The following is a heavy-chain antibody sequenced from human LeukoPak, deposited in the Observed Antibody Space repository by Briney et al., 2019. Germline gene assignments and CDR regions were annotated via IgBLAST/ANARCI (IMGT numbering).Heavy chain of an antibody. CDR3: AKDRHDPYDSSGYYYY. D-gene: IGHD3-22*01. V-gene: IGHV3-23*01. CDR2: ISGSGGST. CDR1: GFTFSSYA. Sequence: GGSLRLSCAASGFTFSSYAMSWVRQAPGKGLEWVSAISGSGGSTYYADSVKGRFTISRDNSKNTLYLQMNSLRAEDTAVYYCAKDRHDPYDSSGYYYYWGQGTLVTVSS. J-gene: IGHJ4*02.